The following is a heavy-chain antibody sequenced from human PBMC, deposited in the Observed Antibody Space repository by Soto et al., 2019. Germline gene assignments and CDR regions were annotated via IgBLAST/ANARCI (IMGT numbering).Heavy chain of an antibody. D-gene: IGHD4-4*01. Sequence: GGSLRLSWSASAFTFSSSWLDWVRQAPGNGLGWVSRMNSDGSSTTYADSVKGRFTISRDNAKNTLYLQMNSLRAEDTAVYYCARVDYSNYAAYGMDVWGQGTTVSVSS. J-gene: IGHJ6*01. V-gene: IGHV3-74*01. CDR2: MNSDGSST. CDR1: AFTFSSSW. CDR3: ARVDYSNYAAYGMDV.